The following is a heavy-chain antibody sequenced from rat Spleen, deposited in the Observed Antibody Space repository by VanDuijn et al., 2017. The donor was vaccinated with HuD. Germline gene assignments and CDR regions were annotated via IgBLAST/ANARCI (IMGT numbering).Heavy chain of an antibody. D-gene: IGHD1-11*01. CDR2: ITNSAGST. Sequence: EVQLVESGGGLVQPGRALKLSCVASGFTFKNSWMTWIRQAPGKGLEWVASITNSAGSTYYPDSVKGRFTISRDNAKSTLYLQMDSLRSEDTATYYCARQGDGGYSVGNWFAYWGQGTLVTVSS. CDR1: GFTFKNSW. CDR3: ARQGDGGYSVGNWFAY. J-gene: IGHJ3*01. V-gene: IGHV5-31*01.